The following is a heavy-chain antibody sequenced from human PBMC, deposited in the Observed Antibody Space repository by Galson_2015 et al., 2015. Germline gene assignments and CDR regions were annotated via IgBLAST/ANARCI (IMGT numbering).Heavy chain of an antibody. CDR3: AKGGPYCSGGNCHGVFDS. Sequence: SLRLSCAVSGFTFSSYAMGWVRQAPGTGLEGVSSIGDSGANTKYADSVKGRFTISRDNSKNTLYLQMNSLRGDDPAVYYCAKGGPYCSGGNCHGVFDSWGQGTLVTVSS. D-gene: IGHD2-15*01. CDR1: GFTFSSYA. J-gene: IGHJ4*02. CDR2: IGDSGANT. V-gene: IGHV3-23*01.